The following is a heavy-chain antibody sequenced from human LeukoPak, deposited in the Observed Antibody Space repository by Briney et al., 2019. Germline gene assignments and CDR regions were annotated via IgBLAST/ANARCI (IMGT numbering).Heavy chain of an antibody. V-gene: IGHV3-30*02. CDR3: AKDPGGSYSHFDF. CDR2: IRYDGSNK. Sequence: GGSLRLSCAASGFTFSSYGMHWVRQAPGKGLEWVAFIRYDGSNKYHTDSVRGRFTISRDNSKNTLYPQMNSLRAEDTAVYYCAKDPGGSYSHFDFWGQGTLVTVSS. CDR1: GFTFSSYG. J-gene: IGHJ4*02. D-gene: IGHD1-26*01.